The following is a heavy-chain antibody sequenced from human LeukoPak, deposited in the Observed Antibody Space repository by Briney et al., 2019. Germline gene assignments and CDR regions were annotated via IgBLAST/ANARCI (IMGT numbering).Heavy chain of an antibody. CDR2: ISSSGSTI. V-gene: IGHV3-11*04. D-gene: IGHD6-19*01. CDR3: ARGWYNSGYYCDY. J-gene: IGHJ4*02. Sequence: TSGGSLRLSCAGSGFTFSNAWMSWVRQAPGKGLEWVSYISSSGSTIYYADSVKGRFTISRDNAKNSLYLQMNSLRAGDTAVYYCARGWYNSGYYCDYWGQGTLVTVSS. CDR1: GFTFSNAW.